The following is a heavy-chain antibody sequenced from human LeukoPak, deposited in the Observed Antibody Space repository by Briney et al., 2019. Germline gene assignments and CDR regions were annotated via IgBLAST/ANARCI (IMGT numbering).Heavy chain of an antibody. J-gene: IGHJ3*02. CDR2: IYHSGST. Sequence: PSETLSLTCTVSGGSISSSSYYWSWIRQPPGKGLEWIGYIYHSGSTYYNPSLKSRVTISVDRSKNQFSLKLSSVTAADTAVYYCARSRIAVAGEGSDAFDIWGQGTMVTVSS. CDR1: GGSISSSSYY. D-gene: IGHD6-19*01. V-gene: IGHV4-30-2*01. CDR3: ARSRIAVAGEGSDAFDI.